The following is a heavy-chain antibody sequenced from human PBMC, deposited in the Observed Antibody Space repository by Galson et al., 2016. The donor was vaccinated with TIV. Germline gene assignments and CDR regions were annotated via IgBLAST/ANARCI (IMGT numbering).Heavy chain of an antibody. CDR1: GFDFSGYY. V-gene: IGHV3-11*01. CDR2: IGSSGSPI. D-gene: IGHD2-2*01. CDR3: ARERILISAAVPRTNWFDP. Sequence: SLRLSCAASGFDFSGYYMSWVRQAPGKGLEWISYIGSSGSPIVYADSVKGRFTISRDNAKNSVYLQMSSLRVEDTAVYYRARERILISAAVPRTNWFDPWGQGTLVTVSS. J-gene: IGHJ5*02.